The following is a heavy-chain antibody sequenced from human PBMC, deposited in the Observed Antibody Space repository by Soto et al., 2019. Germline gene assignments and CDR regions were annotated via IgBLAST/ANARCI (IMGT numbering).Heavy chain of an antibody. CDR2: IYYSGST. D-gene: IGHD5-18*01. J-gene: IGHJ5*02. V-gene: IGHV4-31*03. Sequence: LSRTLSGGPMTIAVYSGSWHRQHPGKGLEWIGYIYYSGSTYYNPSLKSRVTISVDTSKNQFSLKLSSVTAAGTAVYYCARGDRYYSYGINWSAPWGQGTLVTGSS. CDR1: GGPMTIAVYS. CDR3: ARGDRYYSYGINWSAP.